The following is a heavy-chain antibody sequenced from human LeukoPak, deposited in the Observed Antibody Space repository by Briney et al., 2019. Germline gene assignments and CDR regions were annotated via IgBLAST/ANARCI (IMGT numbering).Heavy chain of an antibody. D-gene: IGHD3-10*01. V-gene: IGHV1-18*01. Sequence: ASVKVSCKASGYTFTSYGISWVRQDPGQGLEWMGWISAYNGNTNYAQKLQGRVTMTTDTSTSTAYMELRSLRSDDTAVYYCARVDSTGGWFGPPHFDYWGQGTLVTVSS. CDR2: ISAYNGNT. CDR3: ARVDSTGGWFGPPHFDY. J-gene: IGHJ4*02. CDR1: GYTFTSYG.